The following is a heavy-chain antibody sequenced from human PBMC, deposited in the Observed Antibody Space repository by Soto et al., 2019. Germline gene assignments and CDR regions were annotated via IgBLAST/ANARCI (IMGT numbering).Heavy chain of an antibody. CDR2: IIPILGIA. D-gene: IGHD6-19*01. J-gene: IGHJ3*02. CDR3: ARVGIAVAGTIFDI. Sequence: QVQLVQSGAEVKKPGSSVKVSCKASGGTFSSYTISWVRQAPGQGLEWMGRIIPILGIANYAQKFQGRVTMTADKSTSTAYMELSSLRSEDTAVYYCARVGIAVAGTIFDIWGQGTMVTVSS. V-gene: IGHV1-69*02. CDR1: GGTFSSYT.